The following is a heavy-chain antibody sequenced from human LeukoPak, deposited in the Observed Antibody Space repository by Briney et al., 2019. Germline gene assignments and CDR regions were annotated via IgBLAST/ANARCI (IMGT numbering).Heavy chain of an antibody. CDR1: GFTFSSYG. CDR3: AREGYCSSTSCYYLGYYYYGTDV. Sequence: GGSLRLSCAASGFTFSSYGMHWVRQAPGKGLEWVAVIWYDGSNKYYADSVKGRFTISRDNSKNTLYLQMNSLRAEDTAVYYCAREGYCSSTSCYYLGYYYYGTDVWGQGTTVTVSS. D-gene: IGHD2-2*01. J-gene: IGHJ6*02. CDR2: IWYDGSNK. V-gene: IGHV3-33*01.